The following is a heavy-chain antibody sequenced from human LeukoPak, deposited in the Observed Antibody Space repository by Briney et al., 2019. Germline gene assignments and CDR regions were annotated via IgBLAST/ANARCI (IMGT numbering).Heavy chain of an antibody. CDR2: IKQDGSEK. Sequence: GGSLRLSCAASGFTFSSYWMSWVRQAPGKGLEWVANIKQDGSEKYYVDSVKGQFTISRDNAKNSLYLQMNSLRAEDTAVYYCASEYGDYVYYFDYWGQGTLVTVSS. CDR1: GFTFSSYW. V-gene: IGHV3-7*01. D-gene: IGHD4-17*01. CDR3: ASEYGDYVYYFDY. J-gene: IGHJ4*02.